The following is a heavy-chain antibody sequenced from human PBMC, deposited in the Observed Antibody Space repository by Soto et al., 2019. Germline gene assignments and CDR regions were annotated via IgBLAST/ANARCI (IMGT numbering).Heavy chain of an antibody. CDR1: GYTFTNYG. Sequence: QVQLVQSGGEVKKPGASVKVSCKASGYTFTNYGISWVRQAPGQGLEWMGWISAYSGNRKCAQKLQDRVTMTTDTSTNTAYMELRSLRSADTAMYYCARVRGESEQLANYGMDAWGKGTTVTVFS. CDR3: ARVRGESEQLANYGMDA. CDR2: ISAYSGNR. V-gene: IGHV1-18*01. D-gene: IGHD6-6*01. J-gene: IGHJ6*04.